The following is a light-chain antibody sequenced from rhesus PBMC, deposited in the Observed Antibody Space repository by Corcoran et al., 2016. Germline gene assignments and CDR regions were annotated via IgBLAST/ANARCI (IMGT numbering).Light chain of an antibody. J-gene: IGKJ2*01. CDR2: AAS. CDR1: QGISNA. Sequence: DIQMSQSPSSLSASVGDKVTITCRASQGISNALAWYQQKPGKAPKLLIYAASSLESGVPSRFSGSRSGTDCTLPISSLQPEDFATYYCQQGCSTPPSFGQVTKVEIK. V-gene: IGKV1-33*02. CDR3: QQGCSTPPS.